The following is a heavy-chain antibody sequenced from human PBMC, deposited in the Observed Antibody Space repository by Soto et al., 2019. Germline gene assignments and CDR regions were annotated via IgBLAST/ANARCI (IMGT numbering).Heavy chain of an antibody. Sequence: QVQLRESGPGLVKPSETLSLTCTVSGGSISSYYWSWIRQPPGKGLEWIGYIYYSGSTNYNPSLKRRVTLSVDTSKNQFSLKLSSVTAADTAVYYCARDAPPTYDYIWGSYRYSGGWFDPWGQGTLVTVSS. CDR3: ARDAPPTYDYIWGSYRYSGGWFDP. CDR1: GGSISSYY. D-gene: IGHD3-16*02. V-gene: IGHV4-59*01. CDR2: IYYSGST. J-gene: IGHJ5*02.